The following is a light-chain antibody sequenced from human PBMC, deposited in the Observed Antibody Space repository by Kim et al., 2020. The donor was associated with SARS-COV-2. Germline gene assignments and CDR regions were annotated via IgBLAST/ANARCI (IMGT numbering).Light chain of an antibody. CDR1: TY. V-gene: IGKV3-20*01. Sequence: TYLAWYQQKPGQAPRLLIYGATNRATGIPDRFSGSGSVTDFTLTISRLEPEDFAVYYCQQYESSPPSYTFGQGTRLEI. CDR3: QQYESSPPSYT. CDR2: GAT. J-gene: IGKJ2*01.